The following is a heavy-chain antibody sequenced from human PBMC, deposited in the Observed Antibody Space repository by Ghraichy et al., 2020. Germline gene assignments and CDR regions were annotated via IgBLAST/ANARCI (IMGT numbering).Heavy chain of an antibody. Sequence: SQTLSLTCAVSGGSISSGGYSWSWIRQPPGKGLEWIGYIYHSGSTYYNPSLKSRVTISVDRSKNQFSLKLSSVTAADTAVYYCARAHHPHYYDSSGGFDPWGQGTLVTVSS. CDR1: GGSISSGGYS. CDR3: ARAHHPHYYDSSGGFDP. D-gene: IGHD3-22*01. J-gene: IGHJ5*02. V-gene: IGHV4-30-2*01. CDR2: IYHSGST.